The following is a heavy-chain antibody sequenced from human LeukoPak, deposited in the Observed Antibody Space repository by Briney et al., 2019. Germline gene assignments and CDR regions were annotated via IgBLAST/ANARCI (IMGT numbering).Heavy chain of an antibody. V-gene: IGHV3-66*02. Sequence: GGSLRLSCAASGFSVSDNYINWVRQAPGKGLEWVSIIYSDGTTYYGDSVKGRFTISRDNSKNTLYLQMNSLRTEDTAVYYCARDSPINFSRAFDVWGHGTMVTVSS. CDR2: IYSDGTT. CDR1: GFSVSDNY. J-gene: IGHJ3*01. D-gene: IGHD5-24*01. CDR3: ARDSPINFSRAFDV.